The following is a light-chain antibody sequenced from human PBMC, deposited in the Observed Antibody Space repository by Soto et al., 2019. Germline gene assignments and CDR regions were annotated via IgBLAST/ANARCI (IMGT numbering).Light chain of an antibody. CDR3: QQVNSYPLT. J-gene: IGKJ4*01. Sequence: DIQLTQSPSFLSASIGDRVTITCRASQGISSYLAWYQQKPGEAPKLLIYAAFTLQSGVPSRFSGSGSGPEFTLTISSLQPEDFATYYCQQVNSYPLTFGGGTKVDIK. CDR2: AAF. CDR1: QGISSY. V-gene: IGKV1-9*01.